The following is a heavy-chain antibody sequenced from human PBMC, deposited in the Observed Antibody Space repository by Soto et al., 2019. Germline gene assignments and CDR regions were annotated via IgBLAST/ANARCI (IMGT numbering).Heavy chain of an antibody. V-gene: IGHV3-23*01. Sequence: PGGSLRLSCAASGFTFSSYAMKWVRQAPGKGLEWVSQIGESGTPTYYADSVKGRFTISRDNTRNTVYLQMNSLRDEDTAVYYWASIKLVDFFFINVDVYDMDVWGQGTPVTSP. CDR1: GFTFSSYA. CDR2: IGESGTPT. D-gene: IGHD1-20*01. J-gene: IGHJ6*02. CDR3: ASIKLVDFFFINVDVYDMDV.